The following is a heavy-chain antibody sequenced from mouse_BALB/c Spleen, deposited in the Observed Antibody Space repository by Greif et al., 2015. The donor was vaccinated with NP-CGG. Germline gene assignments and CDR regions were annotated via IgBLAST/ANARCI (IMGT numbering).Heavy chain of an antibody. CDR3: ARAYYDYPFDY. J-gene: IGHJ2*01. V-gene: IGHV5-6-3*01. Sequence: EVQVVESGGGLVQPGGSLKLSCAASGFTFSSYGMSWVRQTPDKRLELVATINSNGGSTYYPDSVKGRFTISRDNAKNTLYLQMSSLKSEDTAMYYCARAYYDYPFDYWGQGTPLTVSS. CDR1: GFTFSSYG. D-gene: IGHD2-4*01. CDR2: INSNGGST.